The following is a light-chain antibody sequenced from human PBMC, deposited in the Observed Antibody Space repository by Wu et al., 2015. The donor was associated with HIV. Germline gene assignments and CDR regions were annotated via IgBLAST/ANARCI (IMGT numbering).Light chain of an antibody. CDR3: QQFNNWPRT. CDR1: QSVSRN. J-gene: IGKJ1*01. Sequence: EIVMTQSPATLSVSPGERATLSCRASQSVSRNLAWYQQKPGQAPRLLIYGASTRATAVPARFSGSGSGTEFTLTISRMQSEDFAVYYCQQFNNWPRTFGQGTKVEIK. V-gene: IGKV3-15*01. CDR2: GAS.